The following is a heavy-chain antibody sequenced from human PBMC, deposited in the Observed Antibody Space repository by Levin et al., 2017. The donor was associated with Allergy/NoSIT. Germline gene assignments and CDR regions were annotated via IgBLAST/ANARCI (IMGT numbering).Heavy chain of an antibody. Sequence: GGSLRLSCAASGFTFSSYAMHWVRQAPGKGLEWVAVISYDGSNKYYADSVKGRFTISRDNSKNTLYLQMNSLRAEDTAVYYCAREDCSSTSCYTWGYYGMDVWGQGTTVTVSS. CDR3: AREDCSSTSCYTWGYYGMDV. CDR2: ISYDGSNK. D-gene: IGHD2-2*02. V-gene: IGHV3-30*04. J-gene: IGHJ6*02. CDR1: GFTFSSYA.